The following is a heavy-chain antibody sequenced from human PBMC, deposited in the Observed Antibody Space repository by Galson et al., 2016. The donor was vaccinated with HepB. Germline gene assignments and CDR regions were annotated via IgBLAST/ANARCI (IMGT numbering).Heavy chain of an antibody. V-gene: IGHV4-39*02. Sequence: SETLSLTCTVSGGSISSSTYYWGWIRQPPGKGLEWIGSIYYSGSTNYNVSLKSRLTISVDTSKNQFSLKLSAVTAADTAVYYCARDPPYSVKGREWYFDLWGRGTLVAVSS. CDR1: GGSISSSTYY. J-gene: IGHJ2*01. CDR2: IYYSGST. D-gene: IGHD4-17*01. CDR3: ARDPPYSVKGREWYFDL.